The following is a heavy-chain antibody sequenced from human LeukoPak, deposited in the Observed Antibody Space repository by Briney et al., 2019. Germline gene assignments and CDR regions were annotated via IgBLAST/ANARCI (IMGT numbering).Heavy chain of an antibody. CDR2: IYTSGST. CDR1: GGSISSGSYY. CDR3: AREKYYDFWSGPFDP. J-gene: IGHJ5*02. Sequence: PSETLSLTCTVSGGSISSGSYYWSWIRQPAGKGLEWIGRIYTSGSTNYNPSLKSRVTISVDTSKNQFSLKLSSVTAADTAVYYCAREKYYDFWSGPFDPWGQGTLVTVSS. D-gene: IGHD3-3*01. V-gene: IGHV4-61*02.